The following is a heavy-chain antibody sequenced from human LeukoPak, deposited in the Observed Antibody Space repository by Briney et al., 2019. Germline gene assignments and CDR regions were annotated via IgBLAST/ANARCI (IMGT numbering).Heavy chain of an antibody. CDR3: ARAREMATIIDY. J-gene: IGHJ4*02. CDR1: GFTFSDYY. Sequence: GSLRLSCAASGFTFSDYYMSWIRQAPGKGLEWIGYIYYSGSTNYNPSLKSRVTISVDTSKNQFSLKLSSVTAADTAVYYCARAREMATIIDYWGQGTLVTVSS. CDR2: IYYSGST. V-gene: IGHV4-59*01. D-gene: IGHD5-24*01.